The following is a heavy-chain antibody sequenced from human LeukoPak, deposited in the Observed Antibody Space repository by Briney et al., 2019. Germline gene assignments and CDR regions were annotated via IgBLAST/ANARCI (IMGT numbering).Heavy chain of an antibody. CDR3: ARGYISNYYGSGSYYLDAFDI. J-gene: IGHJ3*02. V-gene: IGHV4-59*01. CDR1: GGSISSYY. CDR2: IYYSGST. D-gene: IGHD3-10*01. Sequence: PAETLSLTCTVSGGSISSYYWSWIRQPPGKGLEWIGYIYYSGSTNYNPSLKSRVTISVDTSKNQFSLKLSSVTAADTAVYYCARGYISNYYGSGSYYLDAFDIWGQGTMVTVSS.